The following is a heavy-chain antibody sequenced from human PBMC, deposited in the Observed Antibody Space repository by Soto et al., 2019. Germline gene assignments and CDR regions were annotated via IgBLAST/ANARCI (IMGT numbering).Heavy chain of an antibody. Sequence: ASVKVSCKASGCTFTSYYMHWVRQAPGQGLEWMGIINPSGGSTSYAQKFQGRVTMTRDTSTSTVYMELSSLRSEDTAVYYCARVSGYSYGYRSSFDYWGQGTLVTVSS. CDR3: ARVSGYSYGYRSSFDY. V-gene: IGHV1-46*01. J-gene: IGHJ4*02. D-gene: IGHD5-18*01. CDR2: INPSGGST. CDR1: GCTFTSYY.